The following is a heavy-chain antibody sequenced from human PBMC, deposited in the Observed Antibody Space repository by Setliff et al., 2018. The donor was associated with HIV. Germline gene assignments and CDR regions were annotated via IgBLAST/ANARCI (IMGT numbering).Heavy chain of an antibody. CDR2: INPNSGGT. CDR1: GYTFTGYY. J-gene: IGHJ6*03. V-gene: IGHV1-2*06. Sequence: ASVKVSCKASGYTFTGYYMHWVRQAPGQGLEWMGRINPNSGGTNYAQKFQGRVTMTRDTSYMELTSLRSEDTAVYFCARAVAILIRGSTLSREYYMDVWGKGTTVTVSS. D-gene: IGHD3-10*01. CDR3: ARAVAILIRGSTLSREYYMDV.